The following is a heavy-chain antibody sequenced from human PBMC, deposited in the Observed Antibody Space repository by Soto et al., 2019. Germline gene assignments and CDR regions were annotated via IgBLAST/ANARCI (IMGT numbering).Heavy chain of an antibody. Sequence: LRLSCAASGFTFSDYYMSWIRQAPGKGLEWVSYISSSGSTIYYADSVKGRFTISRDNDKNSLYLQMNSLRAEDTAVYYCASASAVAGTGAFDYWGQGTLVTVSS. D-gene: IGHD6-19*01. CDR3: ASASAVAGTGAFDY. V-gene: IGHV3-11*04. CDR1: GFTFSDYY. CDR2: ISSSGSTI. J-gene: IGHJ4*02.